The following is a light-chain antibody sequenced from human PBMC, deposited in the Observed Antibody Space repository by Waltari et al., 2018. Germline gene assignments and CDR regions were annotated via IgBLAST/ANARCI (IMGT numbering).Light chain of an antibody. J-gene: IGKJ1*01. V-gene: IGKV3-20*01. Sequence: EIVLTQSPGTLSLSPGDRATLSCRASQTVSSSYLAWYQQKPGQPPRLLIYGATSRATGIPDRFRGSGSGTDFTLTFSRLEREDFAVYHCQQYGTSPGTFGQGTKVEIK. CDR2: GAT. CDR3: QQYGTSPGT. CDR1: QTVSSSY.